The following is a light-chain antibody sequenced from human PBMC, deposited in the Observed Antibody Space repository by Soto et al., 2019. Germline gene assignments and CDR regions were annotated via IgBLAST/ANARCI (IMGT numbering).Light chain of an antibody. CDR1: QSVSSSY. CDR3: QQYGSSPET. Sequence: EIVLTPAPGTLSLSPGERATLSCRASQSVSSSYLAWYQQKPGQAPRLLIYGASSRATGIPDRFSGSGSGTDFTLTISSLEPEDIAVYYCQQYGSSPETFGQGTKVDIK. CDR2: GAS. V-gene: IGKV3-20*01. J-gene: IGKJ1*01.